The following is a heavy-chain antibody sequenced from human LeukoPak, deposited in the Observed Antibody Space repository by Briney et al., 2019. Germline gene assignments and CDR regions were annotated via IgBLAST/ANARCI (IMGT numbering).Heavy chain of an antibody. V-gene: IGHV4-59*01. J-gene: IGHJ5*02. CDR1: GGSISSYY. CDR3: ARGVAAANWFDP. CDR2: IYYSGST. Sequence: SETLSLTCTVSGGSISSYYWSWIRQPPGKGLEWIGYIYYSGSTNYNPSLKSRVTISVDTSKNQFSLKLSSVTAADTAVYYCARGVAAANWFDPWGQGTLVTVSS. D-gene: IGHD6-13*01.